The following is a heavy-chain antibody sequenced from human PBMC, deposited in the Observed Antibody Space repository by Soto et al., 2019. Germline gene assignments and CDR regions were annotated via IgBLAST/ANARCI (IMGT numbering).Heavy chain of an antibody. CDR3: ARGSKADYFDY. D-gene: IGHD3-10*01. CDR1: GYTLTGYY. J-gene: IGHJ4*02. V-gene: IGHV1-2*02. CDR2: INPNSGGT. Sequence: QVQLVQSGAEVKKPGASMKVSCKASGYTLTGYYIHWVRQAPGQGLEWMGWINPNSGGTHYAQKFQGRVTMTRDTSISTAYMDLSRLRSDDTAVYYCARGSKADYFDYWGQGTLVTVSS.